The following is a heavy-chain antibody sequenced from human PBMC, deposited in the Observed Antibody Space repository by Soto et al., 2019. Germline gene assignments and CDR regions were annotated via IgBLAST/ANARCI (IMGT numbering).Heavy chain of an antibody. CDR1: EFIFSDYA. V-gene: IGHV3-23*01. D-gene: IGHD2-21*02. CDR2: IGGDGYKP. CDR3: AKHHVRGVTWNNWFDP. J-gene: IGHJ5*02. Sequence: PGGSLRLSCVASEFIFSDYAMSWVRQAPGKGLEWVSVIGGDGYKPEYADSVKGRFTISRDNSKNTLYLQMNSLRAEDTAVYYCAKHHVRGVTWNNWFDPWGQGTLVTVSS.